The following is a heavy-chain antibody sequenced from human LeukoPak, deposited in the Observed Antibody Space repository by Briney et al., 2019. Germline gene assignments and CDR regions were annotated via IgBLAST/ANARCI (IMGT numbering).Heavy chain of an antibody. Sequence: GGSLRLSCAASGFTFSSYSMNWVRQAPGKGLEWVSSISSSSSYIYYADSVKGRLTISRDNAKNSLYLQMNSLRAEDTAVYYCARVVATVTTFDYWGQGTLVTVSS. CDR2: ISSSSSYI. V-gene: IGHV3-21*01. D-gene: IGHD4-17*01. CDR3: ARVVATVTTFDY. CDR1: GFTFSSYS. J-gene: IGHJ4*02.